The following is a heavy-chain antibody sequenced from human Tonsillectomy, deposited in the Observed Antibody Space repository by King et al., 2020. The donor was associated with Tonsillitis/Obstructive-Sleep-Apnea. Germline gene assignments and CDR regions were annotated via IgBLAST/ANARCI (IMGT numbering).Heavy chain of an antibody. D-gene: IGHD3-3*01. Sequence: QLVQSGAEVKKPGSSVKVSCKASGGTFSSYAISWVRQAPGQGLEGMGGIIPIFGTANYAQKFQGSVTITADETTSTDYMEVSSLRSEDTAVYYCARGGGEKDYDFWSGSPFYYYYMDVWGKGTTFTVSS. V-gene: IGHV1-69*01. CDR3: ARGGGEKDYDFWSGSPFYYYYMDV. CDR1: GGTFSSYA. J-gene: IGHJ6*03. CDR2: IIPIFGTA.